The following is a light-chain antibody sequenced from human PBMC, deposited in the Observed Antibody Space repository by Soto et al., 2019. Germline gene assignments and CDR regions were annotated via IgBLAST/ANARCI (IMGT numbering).Light chain of an antibody. J-gene: IGLJ1*01. CDR3: NSYTRSVTYV. CDR1: SNDVGGYNR. CDR2: EVT. V-gene: IGLV2-18*02. Sequence: QSVLTQPPSLSGSPGQSVTISCTGTSNDVGGYNRVSWYQQSPGTAPKVLIYEVTNRPSGVPDRFSGSKSGSTAYLTISGLQAEDEADYYCNSYTRSVTYVFGTGTKVTVL.